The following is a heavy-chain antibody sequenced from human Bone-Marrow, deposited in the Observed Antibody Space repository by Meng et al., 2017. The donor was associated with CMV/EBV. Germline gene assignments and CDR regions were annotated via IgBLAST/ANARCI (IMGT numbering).Heavy chain of an antibody. J-gene: IGHJ6*02. CDR2: ILYDGSNK. V-gene: IGHV3-30-3*01. CDR3: ARVIAISPYGMDV. D-gene: IGHD3-3*01. Sequence: GESLKISCAASGFTFSSYAIHWVRQAPGKGLEWGAVILYDGSNKYYADSVKGRFTIARDNSKNTLYLQMNSLGAEDTAVYYCARVIAISPYGMDVWGQGTTVTVSS. CDR1: GFTFSSYA.